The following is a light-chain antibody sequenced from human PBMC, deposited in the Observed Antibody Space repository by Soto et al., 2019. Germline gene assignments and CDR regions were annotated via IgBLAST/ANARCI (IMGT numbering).Light chain of an antibody. CDR2: EVS. Sequence: QSVLTQPASVSGSPGQSIAISCTGTNSDIGSYNYVSWYHQHPGKAPKLMIHEVSNRPSGVSDRFSGSKSGNTASLTISGLQADDEADYYCSSHTTYRTRVLGTGTKLTVL. J-gene: IGLJ1*01. CDR3: SSHTTYRTRV. CDR1: NSDIGSYNY. V-gene: IGLV2-14*01.